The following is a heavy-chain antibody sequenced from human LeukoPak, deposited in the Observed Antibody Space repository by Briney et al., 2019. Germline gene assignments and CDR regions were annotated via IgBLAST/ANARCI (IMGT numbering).Heavy chain of an antibody. CDR1: GFKFEDYG. D-gene: IGHD5-18*01. V-gene: IGHV3-23*01. Sequence: GGSLRLSCAASGFKFEDYGMTWVRQAPGKGLEWVSAISGSGGSTYYADSVKGRFTISRDNSKNTLYLQMNSLRAEDTAVYYCAKAGSYKPDYYYYYYMDVWGKGTTVTVSS. J-gene: IGHJ6*03. CDR3: AKAGSYKPDYYYYYYMDV. CDR2: ISGSGGST.